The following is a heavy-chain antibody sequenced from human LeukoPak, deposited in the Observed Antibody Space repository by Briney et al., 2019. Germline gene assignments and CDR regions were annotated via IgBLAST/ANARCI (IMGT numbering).Heavy chain of an antibody. J-gene: IGHJ4*02. D-gene: IGHD3-10*01. Sequence: PGRSLRLSCAASGFTFSSYGMHWVRQAPGKGLEWVAVISYDRSNKYYADSVKGRFTISRDNSKNTLYLQMNSLRAEDTAVYHCAKDGVRGRWFGDWGSYYFDYWGQGTLVTVSS. CDR1: GFTFSSYG. CDR2: ISYDRSNK. CDR3: AKDGVRGRWFGDWGSYYFDY. V-gene: IGHV3-30*18.